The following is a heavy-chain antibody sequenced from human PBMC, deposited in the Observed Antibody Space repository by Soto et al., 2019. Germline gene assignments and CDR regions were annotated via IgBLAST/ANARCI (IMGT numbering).Heavy chain of an antibody. CDR2: INYGGST. J-gene: IGHJ4*02. D-gene: IGHD3-3*01. V-gene: IGHV4-39*01. CDR3: AKTGFWSDYRVADY. Sequence: SETLSLTCTVSDGSISSRSSYWGWIRQPPGKGLEWIGSINYGGSTYYNPSLKSRITISVDTSKNQFSLKLGSVTAADTAVYFCAKTGFWSDYRVADYWGQGTLVTVSS. CDR1: DGSISSRSSY.